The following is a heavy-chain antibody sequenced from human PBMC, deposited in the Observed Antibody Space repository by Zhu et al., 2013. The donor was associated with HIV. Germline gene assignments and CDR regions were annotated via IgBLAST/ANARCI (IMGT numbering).Heavy chain of an antibody. CDR3: ANDGGSGGNADY. D-gene: IGHD6-19*01. V-gene: IGHV4-39*07. Sequence: QVQLQESGPGLVKPSETLSLTCTVSGGSITSSSSHWGWIRQPPGKGLDWIGSISNSGGASYNPSLKSRVTISLDTSKNGLSLKLTSVTAADTAIYYCANDGGSGGNADYWGQGTLVTVSS. J-gene: IGHJ4*02. CDR1: GGSITSSSSH. CDR2: ISNSGGA.